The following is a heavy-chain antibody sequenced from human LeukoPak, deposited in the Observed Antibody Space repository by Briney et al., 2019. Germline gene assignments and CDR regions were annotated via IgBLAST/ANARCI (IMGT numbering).Heavy chain of an antibody. CDR3: ARDSPAGRNYFDY. CDR1: GFTFSSYW. V-gene: IGHV3-7*05. Sequence: RVSLRLSCAASGFTFSSYWTSWVRQAPGKGLEWVANIKQDGGDKYYVDSVKGRFTISRDNAKNSLYLQMNSLRAEDTAVYYCARDSPAGRNYFDYWGQGTLVTASS. CDR2: IKQDGGDK. J-gene: IGHJ4*02. D-gene: IGHD1-1*01.